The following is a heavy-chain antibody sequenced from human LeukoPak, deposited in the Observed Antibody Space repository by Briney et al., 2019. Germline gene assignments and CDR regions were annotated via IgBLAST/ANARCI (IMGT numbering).Heavy chain of an antibody. CDR2: IYHSGST. CDR1: GYSISSGYY. D-gene: IGHD2-15*01. CDR3: ARDCSGGSCYAFDI. Sequence: PSETLSLTCDVSGYSISSGYYWGWIRQPPGKGLEWIGSIYHSGSTYNNPSLKSRVTISVDTSKDQFSLKLSSVTAADTAMYYCARDCSGGSCYAFDIWGQGTMVIVSS. J-gene: IGHJ3*02. V-gene: IGHV4-38-2*02.